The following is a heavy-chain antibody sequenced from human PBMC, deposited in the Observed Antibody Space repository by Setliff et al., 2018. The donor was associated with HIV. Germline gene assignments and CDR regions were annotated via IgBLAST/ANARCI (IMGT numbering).Heavy chain of an antibody. D-gene: IGHD2-8*01. CDR1: GYTFTSYD. CDR2: MNPNSGNT. J-gene: IGHJ5*02. Sequence: GASVKVSCKASGYTFTSYDINWVRQATGQGLEWMGWMNPNSGNTGYAQKFQGRVTITRNTSISTAYMELSSLRSEDTAVYYCARGGTYCTNGVCYTHNWFDPWGQGTLVT. V-gene: IGHV1-8*03. CDR3: ARGGTYCTNGVCYTHNWFDP.